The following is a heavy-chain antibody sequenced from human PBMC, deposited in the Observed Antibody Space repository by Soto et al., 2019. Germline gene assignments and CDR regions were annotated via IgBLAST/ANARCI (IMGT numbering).Heavy chain of an antibody. V-gene: IGHV3-21*01. D-gene: IGHD6-13*01. CDR3: AREGGRIAAAGTCDY. CDR2: ISSSSSYI. J-gene: IGHJ4*02. Sequence: EVQLVESGGGLVKPGGSLRLSCAASGFTFSSYSMNWVRQAPGKGLEWVSSISSSSSYIYYADSVKGRFTISRDNAKNSLYLQMNSLRAEDTAVYSCAREGGRIAAAGTCDYWGQGTLVTVSS. CDR1: GFTFSSYS.